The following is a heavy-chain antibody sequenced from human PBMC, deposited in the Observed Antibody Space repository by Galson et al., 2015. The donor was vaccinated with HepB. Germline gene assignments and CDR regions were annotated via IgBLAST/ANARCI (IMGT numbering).Heavy chain of an antibody. Sequence: SLRLSCAASGFTFSSYGMHWVRQAPGKGLEWVAVIWYDGSNKYYADSVKGRFTISRDNSKNTLYLQMNSLRAEDTAVYYCARDMGVAGLGFDYWGQGTLVTVSS. CDR3: ARDMGVAGLGFDY. CDR2: IWYDGSNK. CDR1: GFTFSSYG. J-gene: IGHJ4*02. V-gene: IGHV3-33*01. D-gene: IGHD6-19*01.